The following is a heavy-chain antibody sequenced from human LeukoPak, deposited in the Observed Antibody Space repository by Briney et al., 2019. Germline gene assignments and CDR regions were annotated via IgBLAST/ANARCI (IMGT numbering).Heavy chain of an antibody. CDR3: AKGYYSGGSCPSAPFYFDY. D-gene: IGHD2-15*01. Sequence: GGSLRLSCAASGFTFSSYWMHWVRQAPGKGLVWVSRINSDGSSTSYADSVKGRFTISRDNAKNTLYLQMNSLRAEDTAVYYCAKGYYSGGSCPSAPFYFDYWGQGTLVTVSS. CDR1: GFTFSSYW. J-gene: IGHJ4*02. V-gene: IGHV3-74*01. CDR2: INSDGSST.